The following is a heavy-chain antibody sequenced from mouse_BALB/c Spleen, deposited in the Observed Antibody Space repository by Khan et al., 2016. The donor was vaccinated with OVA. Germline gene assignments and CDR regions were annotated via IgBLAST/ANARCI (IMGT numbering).Heavy chain of an antibody. CDR1: GFTFSSFT. J-gene: IGHJ3*01. CDR2: ISSGGDNT. Sequence: EVELVESGGGLVKPGGSLKLSCAASGFTFSSFTMSWVRQTPEKRLEWVASISSGGDNTYYPDSVKGRFTISRDNATNNPYLQMSSLRSEDTALYYCARSNYGPFAYWGQGTLVTVSA. V-gene: IGHV5-9*03. CDR3: ARSNYGPFAY. D-gene: IGHD1-1*02.